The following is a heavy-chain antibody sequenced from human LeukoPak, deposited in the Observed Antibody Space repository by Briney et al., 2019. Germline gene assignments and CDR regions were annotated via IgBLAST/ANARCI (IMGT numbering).Heavy chain of an antibody. V-gene: IGHV1-69*13. CDR1: GGTFSSYA. D-gene: IGHD1-1*01. CDR2: IIPIFGTA. Sequence: GASVKVSCKASGGTFSSYAISWVRQAPGQGLEWMGGIIPIFGTANYAQKFQGRVTITADESTSTAYMELSSLRSEDTAVYYCARRYLRYYFYDMDVGAKGTTVTVST. J-gene: IGHJ6*04. CDR3: ARRYLRYYFYDMDV.